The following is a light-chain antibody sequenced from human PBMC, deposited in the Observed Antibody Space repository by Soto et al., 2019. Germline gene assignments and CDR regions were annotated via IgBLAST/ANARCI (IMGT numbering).Light chain of an antibody. Sequence: EIVMTQSPATLSVSPEERATLSCRATQSVSNNVAWYQQKPGQAPRLLIYHAATRATGIPARFSGSGSGTEVTLTISSLQSEDFAVYYCHQYNEWPLTFGGGTKVEIK. CDR1: QSVSNN. CDR2: HAA. CDR3: HQYNEWPLT. J-gene: IGKJ4*01. V-gene: IGKV3-15*01.